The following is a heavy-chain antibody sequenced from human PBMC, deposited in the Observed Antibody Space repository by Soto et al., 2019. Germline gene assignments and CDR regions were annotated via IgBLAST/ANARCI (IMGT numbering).Heavy chain of an antibody. CDR1: IFTFSIYS. J-gene: IGHJ4*02. Sequence: EVQLVESGGGLVKPGGSLRLLCAVSIFTFSIYSMHWVRRAPGKGLEWVSSISSSSSYIYYADSVKGRFTISRDNAKNSLYLQMNSLRAEDTAVYYCSTIAVAGTGGYWGQGTLVTVSS. D-gene: IGHD6-19*01. V-gene: IGHV3-21*01. CDR2: ISSSSSYI. CDR3: STIAVAGTGGY.